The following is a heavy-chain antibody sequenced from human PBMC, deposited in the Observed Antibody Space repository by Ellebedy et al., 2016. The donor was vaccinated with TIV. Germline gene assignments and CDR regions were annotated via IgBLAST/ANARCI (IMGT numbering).Heavy chain of an antibody. D-gene: IGHD2-15*01. CDR2: IIPMFDIR. J-gene: IGHJ4*02. CDR3: ARDMVQGMVATYVWFDY. CDR1: GGTFSSHA. V-gene: IGHV1-69*13. Sequence: ASVKVSCKASGGTFSSHAISWARQAPGQGLEWLGRIIPMFDIRDYAQELQGRVTISADGSTSTAYMELRSLRPDDTAVYYCARDMVQGMVATYVWFDYWGQGTQVTVSS.